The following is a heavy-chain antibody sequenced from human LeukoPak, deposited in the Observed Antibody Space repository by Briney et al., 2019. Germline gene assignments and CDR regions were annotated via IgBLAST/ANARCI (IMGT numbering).Heavy chain of an antibody. J-gene: IGHJ4*02. CDR3: ARSRSSGFDS. V-gene: IGHV3-74*01. Sequence: GGSLRLSCAASGFTFSSYWMHWVRQAPRKELVWVSRINGDRSTTSYADSVKGRFTISRDNAKNTLYLQMNSLRVEDTAVYYCARSRSSGFDSWGQGTLVTVSS. CDR1: GFTFSSYW. CDR2: INGDRSTT. D-gene: IGHD1-26*01.